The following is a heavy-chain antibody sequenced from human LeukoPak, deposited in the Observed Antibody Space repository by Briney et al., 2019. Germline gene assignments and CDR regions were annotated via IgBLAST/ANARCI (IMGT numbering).Heavy chain of an antibody. V-gene: IGHV3-48*01. CDR3: ARDLGEKYPYYFDY. CDR2: ISSTSSTI. J-gene: IGHJ4*02. CDR1: GFTFSSYS. Sequence: GGSLRLSCAASGFTFSSYSMNWVRQAPGKGLEWVSYISSTSSTIFYADSVKGRFTISRDNAKNSLYLQMNSLRAEDTAVYFCARDLGEKYPYYFDYWGQGTLVTVSS. D-gene: IGHD3-16*01.